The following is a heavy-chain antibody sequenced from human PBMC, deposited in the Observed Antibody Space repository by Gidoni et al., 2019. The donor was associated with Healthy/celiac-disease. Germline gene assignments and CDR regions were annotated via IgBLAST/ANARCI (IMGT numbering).Heavy chain of an antibody. CDR3: ARRLDGSGKYEWGV. D-gene: IGHD3-10*01. CDR1: GSTCTGYY. CDR2: INPNRGGT. J-gene: IGHJ6*02. Sequence: QVQLVQPGVEVKKPGASVKASCMASGSTCTGYYIHWVRQAPGQGLEWMGWINPNRGGTNYAQKLQGRVTMTRDTSISTAYMELSRLRSDDTAVYYCARRLDGSGKYEWGVWGQGATVTVSS. V-gene: IGHV1-2*02.